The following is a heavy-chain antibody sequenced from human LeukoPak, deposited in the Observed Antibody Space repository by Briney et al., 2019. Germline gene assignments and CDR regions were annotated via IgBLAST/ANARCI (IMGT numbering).Heavy chain of an antibody. J-gene: IGHJ4*02. V-gene: IGHV1-8*02. D-gene: IGHD3-22*01. CDR2: MNPNSGNT. CDR3: AATYYDSSGYYPNLDY. CDR1: GYTFTGYY. Sequence: ASVKVSCKASGYTFTGYYMHWVRQATGQGLEWMGWMNPNSGNTGYAQKFQGRVTMTRNTSISTAYMELSSLRSEDTAVYYCAATYYDSSGYYPNLDYWGQGTLVTVSS.